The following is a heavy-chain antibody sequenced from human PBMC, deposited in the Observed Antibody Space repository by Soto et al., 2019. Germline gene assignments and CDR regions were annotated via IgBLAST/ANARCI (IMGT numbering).Heavy chain of an antibody. D-gene: IGHD1-26*01. CDR3: ARWDLAQHASDI. CDR2: INSGRSTI. CDR1: VFTFSSYS. Sequence: GGSLRLSCAASVFTFSSYSMNWVRXAPGKGLEWVSYINSGRSTIYXXXXXXXXXXXXXXXXXXSLYLQMNTLRVEDTAVYYCARWDLAQHASDIWGQGTMVTVSS. J-gene: IGHJ3*02. V-gene: IGHV3-48*01.